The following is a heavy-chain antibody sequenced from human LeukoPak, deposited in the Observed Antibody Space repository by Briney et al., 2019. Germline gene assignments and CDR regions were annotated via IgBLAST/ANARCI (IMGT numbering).Heavy chain of an antibody. CDR1: GFTFSSDG. J-gene: IGHJ6*04. D-gene: IGHD5-12*01. Sequence: GRSLRLSCAASGFTFSSDGMHWVRQAPGKGLEWVAVIWYDGSNKYYADSVKGRFTISRDNSKNTLYLQMNSLRAEDTAVYYCARDTIVATRQGYYYYGMDVWGKGTTVTVSS. CDR2: IWYDGSNK. V-gene: IGHV3-33*01. CDR3: ARDTIVATRQGYYYYGMDV.